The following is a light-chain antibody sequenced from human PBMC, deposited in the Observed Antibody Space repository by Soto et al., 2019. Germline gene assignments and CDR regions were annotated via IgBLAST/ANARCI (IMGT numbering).Light chain of an antibody. CDR2: GAS. CDR1: QSVSSSY. V-gene: IGKV3-20*01. CDR3: QLGVT. J-gene: IGKJ5*01. Sequence: EIVSTQSPGTLSLSPGERATLSCRASQSVSSSYLAWYQQKPGQAPRLLIYGASSRATGIPDRFSGSGSGTDFTLTISRLEPEDFAVYYCQLGVTFGQGTRLEIK.